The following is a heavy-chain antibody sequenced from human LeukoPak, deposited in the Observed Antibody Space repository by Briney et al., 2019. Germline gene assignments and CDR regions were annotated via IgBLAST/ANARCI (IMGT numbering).Heavy chain of an antibody. CDR1: GFTFSSYA. CDR2: ISGSGGST. Sequence: GASLRPSCAASGFTFSSYAMSWVRQAPGKGLEWVSAISGSGGSTYYADSVKGRFTISRDNSKNTLYLQMNSLRAEDTAVYYCAKVRTAIVDYWGQGTLVTVSS. J-gene: IGHJ4*02. D-gene: IGHD5-18*01. V-gene: IGHV3-23*01. CDR3: AKVRTAIVDY.